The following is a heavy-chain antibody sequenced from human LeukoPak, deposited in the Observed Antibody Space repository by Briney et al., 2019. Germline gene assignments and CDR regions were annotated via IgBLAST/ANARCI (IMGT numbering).Heavy chain of an antibody. J-gene: IGHJ3*02. D-gene: IGHD6-6*01. CDR3: ARHPSLDSSSFSIDAFDI. CDR1: GGSISSSSYY. V-gene: IGHV4-39*01. CDR2: IYYSGST. Sequence: SETLSLTCTVSGGSISSSSYYWGWIRQPPGKGLEWIGSIYYSGSTYYNPSHKSRVTISVDTSKNQFSLKLSSVTAADTAVYYCARHPSLDSSSFSIDAFDIWGQGTMVTVSS.